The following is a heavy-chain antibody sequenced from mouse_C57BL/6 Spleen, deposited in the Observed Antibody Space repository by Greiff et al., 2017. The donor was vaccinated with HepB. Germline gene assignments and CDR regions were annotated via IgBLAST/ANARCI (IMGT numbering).Heavy chain of an antibody. D-gene: IGHD2-1*01. J-gene: IGHJ2*01. CDR1: GYTFTSYW. CDR2: INPSNGGT. CDR3: ARSDYGNPYFDY. Sequence: QVQLKQPGTELVKPGASVKLSCKASGYTFTSYWMHWVKQRPGQGLEWIGNINPSNGGTNYNEKFKSKATLTVDKSSSTAYMQLSSLTSEDSAVYYCARSDYGNPYFDYWGQGTTLTVSS. V-gene: IGHV1-53*01.